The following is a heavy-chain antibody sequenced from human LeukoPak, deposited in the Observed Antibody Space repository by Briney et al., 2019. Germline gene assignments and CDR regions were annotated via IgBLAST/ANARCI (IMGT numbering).Heavy chain of an antibody. Sequence: GGSLRLSCAASGFTFSSYAMSWVRQAPGKGLEWVSSISSSSSYIYYADSVKGRFTISRDNAKNSLYLQMNSLRAEDTAVYYCAKDPVKYCSGGSCSAEFDYWGQGTLVTVSS. D-gene: IGHD2-15*01. CDR1: GFTFSSYA. CDR2: ISSSSSYI. V-gene: IGHV3-21*04. J-gene: IGHJ4*02. CDR3: AKDPVKYCSGGSCSAEFDY.